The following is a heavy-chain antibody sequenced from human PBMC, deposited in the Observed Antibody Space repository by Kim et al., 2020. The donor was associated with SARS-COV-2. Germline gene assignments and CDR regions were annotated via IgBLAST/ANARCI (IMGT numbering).Heavy chain of an antibody. CDR3: STLIGYYGSGSYYRSNDY. CDR2: IKSKIDGGTT. Sequence: GGSLRLSCAASGFSCSNAWMTWVRQAPGKGLEWVGRIKSKIDGGTTDYAAPVTGRFTISRDDSKNTLYLQMNSLKTEDTAVYYCSTLIGYYGSGSYYRSNDYWGQGTLVNVSA. V-gene: IGHV3-15*01. CDR1: GFSCSNAW. D-gene: IGHD3-10*01. J-gene: IGHJ4*02.